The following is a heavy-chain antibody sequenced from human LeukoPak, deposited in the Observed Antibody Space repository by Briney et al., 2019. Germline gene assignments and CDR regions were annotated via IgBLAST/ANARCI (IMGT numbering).Heavy chain of an antibody. V-gene: IGHV1-46*01. CDR1: GYTFTGYY. CDR3: ARVRGTLSHFDY. J-gene: IGHJ4*02. D-gene: IGHD1-7*01. Sequence: ASVKVSCKASGYTFTGYYMHWVRQAPGQGLEWMGIINPSGGSTSYAQKFQGRVTMTRDMSTSTVYMELSSLRSEDTAVYYCARVRGTLSHFDYWGQGTLVTVSS. CDR2: INPSGGST.